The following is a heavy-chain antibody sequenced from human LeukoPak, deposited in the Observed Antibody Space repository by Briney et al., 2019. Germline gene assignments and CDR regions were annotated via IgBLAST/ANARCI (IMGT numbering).Heavy chain of an antibody. V-gene: IGHV3-7*01. CDR1: GFTFSSYW. D-gene: IGHD6-19*01. CDR2: IKQDGSEK. J-gene: IGHJ4*02. Sequence: PGGSLSLSCAASGFTFSSYWMSWVRQAPGKGLEWVANIKQDGSEKYYVDSVKGRFTISRDNAKNSLYLQMNSLRAEDTAVYYCARVLAVALIDYWGQGTLVTVSS. CDR3: ARVLAVALIDY.